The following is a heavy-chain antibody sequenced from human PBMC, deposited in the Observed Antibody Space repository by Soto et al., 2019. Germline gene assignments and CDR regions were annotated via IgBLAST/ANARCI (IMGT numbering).Heavy chain of an antibody. V-gene: IGHV4-39*01. CDR3: ARHYCSSTSCHNHYYYYMDV. Sequence: SETLSLTCTVSGGSISSSSYYWGWIRQPPGKGLEWIGSIYYSGSTYYNPSLKSRVTISVDTSKNQFSLKLSSVTAADTAVYYCARHYCSSTSCHNHYYYYMDVWGKQTTVTVSS. CDR2: IYYSGST. J-gene: IGHJ6*03. D-gene: IGHD2-2*01. CDR1: GGSISSSSYY.